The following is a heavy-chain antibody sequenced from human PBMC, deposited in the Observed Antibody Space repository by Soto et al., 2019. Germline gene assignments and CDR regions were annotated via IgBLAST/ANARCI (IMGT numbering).Heavy chain of an antibody. CDR1: GGSISSSNW. V-gene: IGHV4-4*02. D-gene: IGHD3-22*01. J-gene: IGHJ5*02. Sequence: SETLSLTCAVSGGSISSSNWWSWVRQPPGKGLEWIGEIYHSGSTNYNPSLKSRVTISVDKSKNQFSLKLSSVTAADTAVYYCARVGGVVVFNWFDPWGQGTLVTVS. CDR3: ARVGGVVVFNWFDP. CDR2: IYHSGST.